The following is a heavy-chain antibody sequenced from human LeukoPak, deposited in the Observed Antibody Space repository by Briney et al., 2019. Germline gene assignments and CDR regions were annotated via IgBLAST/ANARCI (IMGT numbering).Heavy chain of an antibody. J-gene: IGHJ6*02. D-gene: IGHD5-12*01. Sequence: SVKVSCKASGGTFSSYAISWVRQAPGLGLEWMGGIIPIFGTANYAQKFQGRVTITADESTSTAYMELSSLRSEDTAVYYCARDDSGYSGYDRLGMDVWGQGTTVTVSS. CDR1: GGTFSSYA. V-gene: IGHV1-69*13. CDR2: IIPIFGTA. CDR3: ARDDSGYSGYDRLGMDV.